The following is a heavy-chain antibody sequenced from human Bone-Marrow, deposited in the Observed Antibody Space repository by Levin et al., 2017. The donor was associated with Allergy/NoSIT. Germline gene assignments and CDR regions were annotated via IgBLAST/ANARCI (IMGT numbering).Heavy chain of an antibody. Sequence: SQTLSLTCAVSGYTISNRNWWGWIRQPPGKGLEWIGNIYYSGKNHYNPSLKTRVTMSVDTSKNQLSLKLSSVTAVDTAVYYCAGASAGSAFDYWGQGILVTVSS. J-gene: IGHJ4*02. V-gene: IGHV4-28*02. CDR1: GYTISNRNW. CDR2: IYYSGKN. CDR3: AGASAGSAFDY. D-gene: IGHD6-13*01.